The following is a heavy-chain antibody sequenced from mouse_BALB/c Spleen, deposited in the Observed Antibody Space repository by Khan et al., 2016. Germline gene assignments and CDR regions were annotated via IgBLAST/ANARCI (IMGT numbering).Heavy chain of an antibody. J-gene: IGHJ4*01. CDR1: GYSITSGYY. CDR3: AITTVAMDY. D-gene: IGHD1-1*01. CDR2: ISYDGSN. Sequence: EVQPQESGPGLVKPSQSLSLTCSVTGYSITSGYYWNWIRQFPGNKLEWMGYISYDGSNNYNPSLKNRISITRDTSKNQFFLKLNSVTTEDTATYYCAITTVAMDYWGQGTSVTVSS. V-gene: IGHV3-6*02.